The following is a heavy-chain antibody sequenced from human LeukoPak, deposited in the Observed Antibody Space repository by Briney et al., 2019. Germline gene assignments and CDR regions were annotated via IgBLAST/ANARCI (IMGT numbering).Heavy chain of an antibody. CDR1: GYSFTGYW. CDR2: IYPDDSRT. V-gene: IGHV5-51*03. CDR3: ACREFYSPWPGP. Sequence: PGESLKISCKGSGYSFTGYWIGWVRQTPGKGLEWMGVIYPDDSRTRYNPSFEGQVTISADKSITTAYLQWSSLKASDTAMYYCACREFYSPWPGPWGQGTLVTVSS. D-gene: IGHD5-18*01. J-gene: IGHJ5*02.